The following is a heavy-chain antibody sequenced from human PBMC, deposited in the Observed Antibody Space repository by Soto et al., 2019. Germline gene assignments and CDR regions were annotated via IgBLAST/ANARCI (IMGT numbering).Heavy chain of an antibody. J-gene: IGHJ4*02. Sequence: QVQLVQSGAEVQKPGASMRVSCKTSGYAFTNYDIHWVRQSTGQGLEWIGWMSPNSGRTGFAQRFQDRVNMPSTPSISTAYLHVASLTSEDTAVYYCARGLDFWSGYSNPDSWGQGTLVTVSS. CDR1: GYAFTNYD. CDR2: MSPNSGRT. V-gene: IGHV1-8*01. CDR3: ARGLDFWSGYSNPDS. D-gene: IGHD3-3*01.